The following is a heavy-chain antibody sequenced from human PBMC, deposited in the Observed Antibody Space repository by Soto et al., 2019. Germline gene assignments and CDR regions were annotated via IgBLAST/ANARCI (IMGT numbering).Heavy chain of an antibody. CDR2: IYSGGVT. CDR1: GFTVSNNY. Sequence: EVQLVESGGGLVQPGGSLRLSCAASGFTVSNNYMCWVRQAPGKGLEWVSLIYSGGVTHYADSVRDRFTISRDNSRNTLYLQMNSLRADDTAVFYCAKRGTTVTTSLWYWGQGTLVTVSS. J-gene: IGHJ4*02. CDR3: AKRGTTVTTSLWY. D-gene: IGHD4-17*01. V-gene: IGHV3-66*01.